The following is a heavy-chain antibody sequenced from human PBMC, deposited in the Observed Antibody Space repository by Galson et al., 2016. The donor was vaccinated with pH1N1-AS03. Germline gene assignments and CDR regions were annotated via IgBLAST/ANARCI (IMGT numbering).Heavy chain of an antibody. V-gene: IGHV3-21*01. CDR3: ARDGGYSSGWIDF. CDR2: ISSSSRFI. CDR1: GFTFSTYT. J-gene: IGHJ4*02. D-gene: IGHD3-22*01. Sequence: SLRLSCAASGFTFSTYTMNWVRQAPGKGLEWVAYISSSSRFIYYADAVQGRFTISKDSPKNSVYLHMNGLRADDTAVYYCARDGGYSSGWIDFRGQGTLVSVSS.